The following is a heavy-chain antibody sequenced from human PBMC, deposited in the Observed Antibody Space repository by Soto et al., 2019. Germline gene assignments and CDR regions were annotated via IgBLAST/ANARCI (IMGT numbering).Heavy chain of an antibody. J-gene: IGHJ6*02. CDR2: IYPGDSDT. D-gene: IGHD2-15*01. V-gene: IGHV5-51*01. CDR3: WRHGTKQNCSGGSCYSVYYYYYGMDV. CDR1: GYSFTSYL. Sequence: PGESLKISFKGSGYSFTSYLIGWVRQMPGKGLEWMGIIYPGDSDTRYSPSFQGQVIISADKSISTAYLQWSSLKASDTAMYYCWRHGTKQNCSGGSCYSVYYYYYGMDVWGQGTTVTVSS.